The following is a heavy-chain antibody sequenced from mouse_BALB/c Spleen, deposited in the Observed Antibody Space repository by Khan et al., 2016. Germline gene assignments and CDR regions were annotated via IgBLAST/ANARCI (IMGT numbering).Heavy chain of an antibody. J-gene: IGHJ1*01. CDR1: GFTFSNYW. CDR3: TRDGYFDV. CDR2: IRLKSNNYAT. V-gene: IGHV6-6*02. Sequence: EVKLLESGGGLVQPGGSIKLSCVASGFTFSNYWMNWVRQSPEKGLEWVAEIRLKSNNYATHYAESVKGRFTISRDDSKSSVYLQMNNLRAEDTGIYYCTRDGYFDVWGAGTTVTVSS.